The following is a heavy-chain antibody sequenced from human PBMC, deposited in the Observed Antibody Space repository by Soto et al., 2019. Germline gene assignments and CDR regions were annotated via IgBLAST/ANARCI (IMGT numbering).Heavy chain of an antibody. CDR2: ISAYNGNT. J-gene: IGHJ5*02. V-gene: IGHV1-18*01. CDR1: GYTFTSYG. Sequence: QVQLVQSGAEVKKPGASVKVSCKASGYTFTSYGISWVRQAPGQGLEWMGWISAYNGNTNYAQKLQGRVTITTDTSTSTSYIELRSLRSDDTAVYYCARVVPTVTTSKTPGWFDPWGQGTLVTVSS. D-gene: IGHD4-17*01. CDR3: ARVVPTVTTSKTPGWFDP.